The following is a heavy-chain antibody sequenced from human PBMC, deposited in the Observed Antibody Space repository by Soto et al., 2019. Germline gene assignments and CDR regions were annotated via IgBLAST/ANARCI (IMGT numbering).Heavy chain of an antibody. CDR3: AREWGLLPYYVMNV. CDR2: ISYTGRT. J-gene: IGHJ6*02. D-gene: IGHD1-26*01. V-gene: IGHV4-61*03. CDR1: GDSVTSGSYY. Sequence: SETLSLTCIVSGDSVTSGSYYWTWLRQPPGKGLEWIGYISYTGRTKYNPSLQSRVTISVDTSKNDLSLNLSSVTAADTAVYFCAREWGLLPYYVMNVWGHGTAVTVSS.